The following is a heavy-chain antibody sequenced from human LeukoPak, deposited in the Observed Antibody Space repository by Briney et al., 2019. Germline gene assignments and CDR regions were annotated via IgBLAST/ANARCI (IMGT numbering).Heavy chain of an antibody. CDR3: ARFLYYYGMDV. CDR1: GASISSSSYY. J-gene: IGHJ6*02. V-gene: IGHV4-39*01. CDR2: IYYSGST. Sequence: SSETLSLTWTVSGASISSSSYYWGWIRQPPGKGLEWIGSIYYSGSTYYNPSLKSRVTISVDTSKNQFSLKLSSVTAADTAVYYCARFLYYYGMDVWGQGTTVTVSS.